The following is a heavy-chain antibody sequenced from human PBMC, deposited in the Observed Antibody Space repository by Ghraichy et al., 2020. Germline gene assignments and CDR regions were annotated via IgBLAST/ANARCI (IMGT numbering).Heavy chain of an antibody. CDR3: ATKGVVVAASHDAFDI. CDR1: GFTFSSYA. D-gene: IGHD2-15*01. Sequence: GGSLRLSCAASGFTFSSYAMSWVRQAPGKGLEWVSAISGSGGSTYYADYVKGRFTISRDNSKNTLYLQMNSLRAEDTAVYYCATKGVVVAASHDAFDIWGQGTMVTVSS. J-gene: IGHJ3*02. V-gene: IGHV3-23*01. CDR2: ISGSGGST.